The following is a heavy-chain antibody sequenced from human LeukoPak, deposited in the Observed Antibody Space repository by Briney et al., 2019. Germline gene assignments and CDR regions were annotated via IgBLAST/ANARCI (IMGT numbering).Heavy chain of an antibody. V-gene: IGHV3-15*01. CDR3: TAYSLNAFDY. CDR2: IKGKTDGGTT. J-gene: IGHJ4*02. CDR1: GFTFSNAW. D-gene: IGHD1-26*01. Sequence: GGSLRLSCAASGFTFSNAWMSWVRQAPGKGLEWVGRIKGKTDGGTTDYVAPVKGRFTIPRDDSKNTLYLQMNSLKTEDTAVYYCTAYSLNAFDYWGQGTLVTVSS.